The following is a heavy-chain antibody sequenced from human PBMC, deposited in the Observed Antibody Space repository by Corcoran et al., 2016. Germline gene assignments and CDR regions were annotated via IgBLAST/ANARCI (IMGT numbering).Heavy chain of an antibody. V-gene: IGHV3-33*01. CDR2: RYYDGSNK. CDR3: ARDLHGCNSGAWDY. Sequence: HVQLVESGGGVVQPGRSLRLSCAASGFTFSSYGMHWVRQPPGKGLEWVALRYYDGSNKYYADSVKGRFTISRDNSKNTLYLQMNSLRAEVTAVYYCARDLHGCNSGAWDYWGQGTLVTVSS. J-gene: IGHJ4*02. CDR1: GFTFSSYG. D-gene: IGHD4-4*01.